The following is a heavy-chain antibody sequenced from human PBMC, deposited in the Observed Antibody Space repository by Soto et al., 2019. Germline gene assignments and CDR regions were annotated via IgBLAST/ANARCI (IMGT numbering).Heavy chain of an antibody. D-gene: IGHD6-6*01. CDR3: ARAPKVSGSSQTRPDF. CDR1: SGSFSGYH. Sequence: QVQLHQWGAGLLKPSETLSLACSIYSGSFSGYHWSWIRQPPGKGLEWIGEISQSGNTNYSPSLKSRVSISIDTSMKQFSLNLASVSAADTAVYYCARAPKVSGSSQTRPDFWGQGTLVTVSS. CDR2: ISQSGNT. V-gene: IGHV4-34*01. J-gene: IGHJ4*02.